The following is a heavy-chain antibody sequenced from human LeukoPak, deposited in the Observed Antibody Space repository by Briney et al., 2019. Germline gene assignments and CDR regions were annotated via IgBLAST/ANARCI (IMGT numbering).Heavy chain of an antibody. CDR3: ASGRYLVARLDP. CDR1: GGSLRGHY. J-gene: IGHJ5*02. Sequence: SDTLSLTCAVYGGSLRGHYWRWIRQPPGKGLEWIGEINHSGSTHYNLSLKARVTISVDTSKNEFSLNLSSVTAADTAVYYCASGRYLVARLDPWGQGTMVTVSS. V-gene: IGHV4-34*01. D-gene: IGHD5-12*01. CDR2: INHSGST.